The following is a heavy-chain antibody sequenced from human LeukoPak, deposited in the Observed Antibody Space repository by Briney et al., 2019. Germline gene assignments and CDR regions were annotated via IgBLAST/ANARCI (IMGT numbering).Heavy chain of an antibody. J-gene: IGHJ4*02. D-gene: IGHD6-13*01. Sequence: SQTLSLTCTVSGGSISSGGYYWSWIRQPPGEGLEWIGYIYHSGSTYYNPSLKSRVTISVDRSKNQFSLKLSSVTAADTAVYYCARDTSAAAGIDYWGQGTLVTVSS. CDR2: IYHSGST. CDR1: GGSISSGGYY. V-gene: IGHV4-30-2*01. CDR3: ARDTSAAAGIDY.